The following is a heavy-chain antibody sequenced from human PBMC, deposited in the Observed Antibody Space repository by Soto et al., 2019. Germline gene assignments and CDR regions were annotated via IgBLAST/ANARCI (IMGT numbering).Heavy chain of an antibody. D-gene: IGHD1-26*01. Sequence: PGGSLRLSCAASGFTFSSYAMSWVRQAPGKGLEWVSAISGSGGSTYYADSVKGRFTISRDNSKNTLYLQMNSLRAEDTAVYYCAKDDIEWELLADPWDYYYGMDVWGQGTTVTVSS. CDR1: GFTFSSYA. J-gene: IGHJ6*02. V-gene: IGHV3-23*01. CDR2: ISGSGGST. CDR3: AKDDIEWELLADPWDYYYGMDV.